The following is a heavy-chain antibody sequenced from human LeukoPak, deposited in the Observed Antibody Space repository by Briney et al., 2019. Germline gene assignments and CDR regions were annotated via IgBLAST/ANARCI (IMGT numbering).Heavy chain of an antibody. CDR3: AKGGGYYGSGSSDYFDY. CDR1: GFTFSSYA. CDR2: ISGSGSST. V-gene: IGHV3-23*01. D-gene: IGHD3-10*01. J-gene: IGHJ4*02. Sequence: GGSLRLSCAASGFTFSSYAMSWVRQAPGKGLEWVSAISGSGSSTYYADSGKGRFTISRDNSKNTLYLQMNSLRAEDTAVYYCAKGGGYYGSGSSDYFDYWGQGTLVTVSS.